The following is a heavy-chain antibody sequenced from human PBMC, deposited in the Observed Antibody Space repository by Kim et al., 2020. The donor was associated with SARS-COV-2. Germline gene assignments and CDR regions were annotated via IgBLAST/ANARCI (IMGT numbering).Heavy chain of an antibody. CDR2: ISYDGSNK. Sequence: GGSLRLSCAASGFTFSSYGMHWVRQAPGKGLEWVAVISYDGSNKYYADSVKGRFTISRDNSKNTLYLQMNSLRAEDTAVYYCAKPVGEWQQSWDYYYGMDVWGKGTTVTVSS. D-gene: IGHD1-26*01. CDR3: AKPVGEWQQSWDYYYGMDV. CDR1: GFTFSSYG. J-gene: IGHJ6*04. V-gene: IGHV3-30*18.